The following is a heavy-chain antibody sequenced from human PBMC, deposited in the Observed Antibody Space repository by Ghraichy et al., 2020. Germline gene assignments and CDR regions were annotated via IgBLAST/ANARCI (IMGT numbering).Heavy chain of an antibody. D-gene: IGHD3-16*01. CDR3: ARVSNDYSRHFHY. CDR1: GFTFSDHY. J-gene: IGHJ4*02. Sequence: GGSQRLSCATSGFTFSDHYIDWVRQAPGKGLEWVGRSRNKARGYTTSYAASVEGRFTISRDYSKNSVSLQMNSLKIEETALYHCARVSNDYSRHFHYWGQGTLVAVSS. V-gene: IGHV3-72*01. CDR2: SRNKARGYTT.